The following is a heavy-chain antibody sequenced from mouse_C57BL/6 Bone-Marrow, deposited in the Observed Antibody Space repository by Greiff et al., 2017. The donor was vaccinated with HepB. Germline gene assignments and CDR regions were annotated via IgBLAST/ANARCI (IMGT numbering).Heavy chain of an antibody. CDR2: IDPSDSYT. CDR3: ARSPQQLRLLYAMDD. V-gene: IGHV1-69*01. D-gene: IGHD3-2*02. Sequence: VQLQQPGAELVMPGASVKLSCKASGYTFTSYWMHWVKQRPGQGLEWIGEIDPSDSYTNYNQKFKGKSTLTVDKSSSTAYMQLSSLTSEDSAVYYCARSPQQLRLLYAMDDWGQGTSVTVSS. CDR1: GYTFTSYW. J-gene: IGHJ4*01.